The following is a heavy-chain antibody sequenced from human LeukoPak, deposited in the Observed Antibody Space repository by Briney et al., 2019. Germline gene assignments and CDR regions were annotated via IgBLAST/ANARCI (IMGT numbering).Heavy chain of an antibody. J-gene: IGHJ4*02. D-gene: IGHD3-3*01. V-gene: IGHV3-23*01. CDR2: ISGSGGST. CDR1: GFTFSSYS. Sequence: GGSLRLSCAASGFTFSSYSMNWVRQAPGKGLEWVSAISGSGGSTYYADSVKGRFTISRDNSKNTLYLQMNSLRAEDTAVYYCAKNDGYAIFGVSDYWGQGTLVTVSS. CDR3: AKNDGYAIFGVSDY.